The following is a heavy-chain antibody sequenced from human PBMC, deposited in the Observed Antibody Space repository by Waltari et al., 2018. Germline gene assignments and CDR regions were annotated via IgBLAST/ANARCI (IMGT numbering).Heavy chain of an antibody. CDR2: SSAHTFKT. D-gene: IGHD2-21*02. CDR1: GYTFRHFG. J-gene: IGHJ4*02. CDR3: ARIVDGYCGGDCYYGLDY. V-gene: IGHV1-18*01. Sequence: QIQLEQSGPEVKEPGASVKVSCKTSGYTFRHFGINWVRQAPGQGLVWMGWSSAHTFKTKYTQAFQGRVTMTTDRSTATAYMELRNLRMDDTAVYYCARIVDGYCGGDCYYGLDYWGQGMLVTVSS.